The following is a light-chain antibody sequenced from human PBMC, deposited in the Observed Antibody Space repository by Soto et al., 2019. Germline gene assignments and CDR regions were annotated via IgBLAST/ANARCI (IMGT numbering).Light chain of an antibody. J-gene: IGKJ4*01. Sequence: DIQMTQSPPSLSASVGDRVTITCRASQGINDDCLAWFQQKPGKAPKSLIYGASSLLSGVPSKFSASGSGTDFTLTISRLQPEDFATYYCQQYSSYPLTFGGGTTVEIK. V-gene: IGKV1-16*02. CDR2: GAS. CDR1: QGINDD. CDR3: QQYSSYPLT.